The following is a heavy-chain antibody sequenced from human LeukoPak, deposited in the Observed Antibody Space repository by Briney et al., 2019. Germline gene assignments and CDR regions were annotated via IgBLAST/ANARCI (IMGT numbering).Heavy chain of an antibody. J-gene: IGHJ4*02. V-gene: IGHV1-46*01. CDR1: GYTFTSYY. D-gene: IGHD3-3*01. Sequence: ASVKVSCKVSGYTFTSYYMHWVRQAPGQGLEWMGIINPSGGSTSYAQKFQGRVTMTRDMSTSTVYMELSSLRSEDTAVYYCATNYDFWSGYTDWGQGTLVTVSS. CDR3: ATNYDFWSGYTD. CDR2: INPSGGST.